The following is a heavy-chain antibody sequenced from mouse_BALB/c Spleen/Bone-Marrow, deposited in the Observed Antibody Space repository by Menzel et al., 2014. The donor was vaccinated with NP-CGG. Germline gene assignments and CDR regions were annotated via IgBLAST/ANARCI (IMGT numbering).Heavy chain of an antibody. V-gene: IGHV1S137*01. J-gene: IGHJ2*01. CDR2: IGTYYGDA. CDR1: GYTFTDYA. Sequence: VQLQQSGAELVRPGVSVKISCKGSGYTFTDYAMHWVKQSHAKSLEWIGVIGTYYGDASYNQKFKGKATMTVDKSPSTAYMELARLTSEDSAIYYCARESIYYYGSTLDYWGQGTTLTVSS. D-gene: IGHD1-1*01. CDR3: ARESIYYYGSTLDY.